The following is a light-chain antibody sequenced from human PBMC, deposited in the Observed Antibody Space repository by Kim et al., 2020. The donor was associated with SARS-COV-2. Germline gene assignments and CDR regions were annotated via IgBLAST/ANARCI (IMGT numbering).Light chain of an antibody. CDR1: QSIGND. Sequence: SASVRDRVTVSCRASQSIGNDLNWYQQKPGKAPKRLIYSASSLQSGVPSMFSGSGSGTDFTLTISSLQPEDFATFYCQQSYSTPYSFGQGTKLEI. V-gene: IGKV1-39*01. J-gene: IGKJ2*03. CDR3: QQSYSTPYS. CDR2: SAS.